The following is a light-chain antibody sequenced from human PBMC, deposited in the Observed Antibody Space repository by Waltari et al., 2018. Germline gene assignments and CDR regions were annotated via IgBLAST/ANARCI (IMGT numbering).Light chain of an antibody. CDR2: EVT. V-gene: IGLV2-14*03. CDR1: SSDIGSQLH. Sequence: QSALTQPASVSGSPGQSITISCTGTSSDIGSQLHVCWYQQHPGKAPKLMIFEVTNRPSGVSNRFSGSKSGNTASLTISGLQAEDEADYYCSSYTTSRTWVFGGGTKLTVL. CDR3: SSYTTSRTWV. J-gene: IGLJ3*02.